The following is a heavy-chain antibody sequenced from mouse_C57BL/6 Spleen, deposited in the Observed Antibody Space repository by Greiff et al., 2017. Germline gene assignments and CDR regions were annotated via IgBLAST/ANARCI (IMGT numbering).Heavy chain of an antibody. CDR3: ARYYDEAMDY. V-gene: IGHV1-64*01. D-gene: IGHD2-4*01. CDR1: GYTFTSYW. J-gene: IGHJ4*01. Sequence: QVQLQQPGAELVKPGASVKLSCKASGYTFTSYWMHWVKQRPGQGLEWIGMIHPNSGSTNYNEKFKSKATLTVDKASSTAYMQLSSLTSEDSAVYYCARYYDEAMDYWGQGTSVTVSS. CDR2: IHPNSGST.